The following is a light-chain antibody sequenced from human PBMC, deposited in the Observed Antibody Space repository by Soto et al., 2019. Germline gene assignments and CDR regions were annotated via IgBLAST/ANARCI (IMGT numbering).Light chain of an antibody. V-gene: IGKV3-20*01. Sequence: EIVLTQSPGTLSLSPGERATLSCRASQSVSSSYLAWYQQKPGQAPRLLIYDASSRATGIPDRFSGSGSGTGFTLTISRLEPEDFAVYYCHQDGTSPKTFGQGTKVEIK. J-gene: IGKJ1*01. CDR1: QSVSSSY. CDR3: HQDGTSPKT. CDR2: DAS.